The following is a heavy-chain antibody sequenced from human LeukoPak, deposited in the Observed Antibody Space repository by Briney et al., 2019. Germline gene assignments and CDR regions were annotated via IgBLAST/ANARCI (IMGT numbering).Heavy chain of an antibody. J-gene: IGHJ3*02. CDR2: ISGSAATT. CDR3: AKGSAAAGGQGAFDI. V-gene: IGHV3-23*01. CDR1: GFTFSTYG. Sequence: PGGSLRLSCAASGFTFSTYGMTWVRQAPGKGLEWVSAISGSAATTFYADSVKGRFTISRDNSKNTLYLQMNSLRAEDTAVYYCAKGSAAAGGQGAFDIWGQGTMVTVSS. D-gene: IGHD6-13*01.